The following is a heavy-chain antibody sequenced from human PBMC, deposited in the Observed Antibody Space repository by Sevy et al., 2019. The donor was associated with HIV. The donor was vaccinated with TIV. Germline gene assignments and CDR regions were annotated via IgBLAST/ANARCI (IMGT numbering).Heavy chain of an antibody. CDR2: IKSKTDGGTT. CDR3: TTGTGSRWYNWFDP. CDR1: GFTFSNAW. V-gene: IGHV3-15*07. J-gene: IGHJ5*02. Sequence: GGSLRLSCAASGFTFSNAWMNWVRQAPGKGLEWVGRIKSKTDGGTTDYAAPVKGRFTISRYDSKNTLYLQMNSLKTEDTAVYYCTTGTGSRWYNWFDPWGQGTLVTVSS. D-gene: IGHD2-15*01.